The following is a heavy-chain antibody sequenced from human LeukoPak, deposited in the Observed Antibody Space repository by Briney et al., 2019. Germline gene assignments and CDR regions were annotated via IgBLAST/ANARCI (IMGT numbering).Heavy chain of an antibody. V-gene: IGHV1-46*01. Sequence: ASVKVSCKASGYTFTSYYMHWVRQAPGQGLEWMGIINPSGGSTSYAQKFQGRVTMTRDTSTSTVYMELSSLRSEDTAVYYCARGSDSSGWYLTLSYFDYWGREPWSPSPQ. CDR2: INPSGGST. D-gene: IGHD6-19*01. CDR3: ARGSDSSGWYLTLSYFDY. J-gene: IGHJ4*02. CDR1: GYTFTSYY.